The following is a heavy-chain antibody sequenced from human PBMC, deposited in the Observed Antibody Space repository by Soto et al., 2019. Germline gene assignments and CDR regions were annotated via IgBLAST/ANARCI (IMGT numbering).Heavy chain of an antibody. Sequence: GGSLRLSCAASGFTFSSYAMSWVRQAPGKGLEWVSAISGSGGSTYYADSVKGRFTISRDNSKNTLYLQMNSLRAEDTAVYYCANGYSSGWYEFRPKNIQTNWFDPWGQGTLVTVSS. D-gene: IGHD6-19*01. V-gene: IGHV3-23*01. CDR2: ISGSGGST. CDR3: ANGYSSGWYEFRPKNIQTNWFDP. CDR1: GFTFSSYA. J-gene: IGHJ5*02.